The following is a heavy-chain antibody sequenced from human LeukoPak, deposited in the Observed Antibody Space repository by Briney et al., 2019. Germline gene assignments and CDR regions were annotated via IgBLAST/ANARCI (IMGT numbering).Heavy chain of an antibody. CDR2: ISGSGGST. V-gene: IGHV3-23*01. CDR1: GFTFSSYA. J-gene: IGHJ4*02. D-gene: IGHD3-10*01. Sequence: GGSLRLSCAASGFTFSSYAMSWVRQAPGKGLEWVSAISGSGGSTYFADSVKGRFTISRDNSKNTLYLQMNSLRAEDTAVYYCAKVMTRTMVRGVPPSDYWGQGTLVTVSS. CDR3: AKVMTRTMVRGVPPSDY.